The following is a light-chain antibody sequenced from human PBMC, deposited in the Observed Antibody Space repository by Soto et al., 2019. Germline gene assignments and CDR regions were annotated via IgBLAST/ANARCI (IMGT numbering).Light chain of an antibody. CDR3: QQYDTSPRR. V-gene: IGKV3-20*01. CDR1: QSVRSNC. CDR2: GAS. Sequence: DILLTQSPGTLSLSPGERATLSCRASQSVRSNCLAWYQHKPGQAPRLLIYGASDRATGIPDRFSGSGSGADFTLTISRLEPEDFAVYYCQQYDTSPRRFGGGTKVEIK. J-gene: IGKJ4*02.